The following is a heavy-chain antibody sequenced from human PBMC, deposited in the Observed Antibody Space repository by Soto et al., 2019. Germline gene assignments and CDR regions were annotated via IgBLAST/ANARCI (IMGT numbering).Heavy chain of an antibody. D-gene: IGHD3-22*01. V-gene: IGHV4-59*01. CDR3: ARVLNYYYDSSGEFDY. Sequence: SETLSLTCTVSGGSISRYCWSWIRQPPGKGLEWIGYIYYSGSTNYNPSLKSRVTISVDTSKNQFSLKLSSVTAADTAVYYCARVLNYYYDSSGEFDYWGQGTLVTVSS. CDR1: GGSISRYC. J-gene: IGHJ4*02. CDR2: IYYSGST.